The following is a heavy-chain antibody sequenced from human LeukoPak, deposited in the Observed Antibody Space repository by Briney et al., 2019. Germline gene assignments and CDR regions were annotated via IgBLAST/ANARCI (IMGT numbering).Heavy chain of an antibody. V-gene: IGHV1-18*01. J-gene: IGHJ5*02. CDR3: ARDALFLGYCSSTSCYSLFDP. CDR1: GYTFTSYG. D-gene: IGHD2-2*01. Sequence: ASVKVSCKASGYTFTSYGISWVRQAPGQGLEWMGWISAYNGNTNYAQKLQGRVTMTTDTSTSTAYMDLRSLRSDDTAVYYCARDALFLGYCSSTSCYSLFDPWGQGTLVTVSS. CDR2: ISAYNGNT.